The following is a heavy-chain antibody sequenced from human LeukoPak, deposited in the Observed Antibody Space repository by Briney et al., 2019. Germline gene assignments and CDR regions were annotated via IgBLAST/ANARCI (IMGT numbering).Heavy chain of an antibody. CDR2: IVVVSGNT. J-gene: IGHJ4*02. V-gene: IGHV1-58*02. CDR3: AVDVIYESD. D-gene: IGHD2/OR15-2a*01. Sequence: SVTVSCKASGFTFSNSAMQWVRQARGRRLEWIGWIVVVSGNTNYAQKFQERVTITRDMSTSTAYMELSSLRSEDTAVYYCAVDVIYESDWGQGTLVTVSS. CDR1: GFTFSNSA.